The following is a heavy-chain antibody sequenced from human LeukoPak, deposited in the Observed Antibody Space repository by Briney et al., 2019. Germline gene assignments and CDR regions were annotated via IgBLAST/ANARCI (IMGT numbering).Heavy chain of an antibody. CDR1: GFTFSDSW. CDR3: ATYTHWVAGDA. Sequence: GGSLRLSCAASGFTFSDSWMSWVRQAPGKGLEWVANMNQDGSAKGYVDSVKGRFTISRDNARNSLYLQMSSLRPEDTAVYYCATYTHWVAGDAWGQGTTVTVSS. J-gene: IGHJ6*02. D-gene: IGHD3-16*01. V-gene: IGHV3-7*01. CDR2: MNQDGSAK.